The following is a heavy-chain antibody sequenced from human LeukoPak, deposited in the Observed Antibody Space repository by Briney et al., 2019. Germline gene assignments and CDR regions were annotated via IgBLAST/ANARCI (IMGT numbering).Heavy chain of an antibody. V-gene: IGHV4-39*01. Sequence: SETLSLTCTVSGGSIGSSSYYWGWIRQPPGKGLEWIGSIYYSGSTYYNPSLKSRVTISVDTSKNQFSLKLSSVTAADTAVYYCARGDCSSTSCYSVDYWGQGTLVTVSS. CDR1: GGSIGSSSYY. CDR2: IYYSGST. J-gene: IGHJ4*02. CDR3: ARGDCSSTSCYSVDY. D-gene: IGHD2-2*02.